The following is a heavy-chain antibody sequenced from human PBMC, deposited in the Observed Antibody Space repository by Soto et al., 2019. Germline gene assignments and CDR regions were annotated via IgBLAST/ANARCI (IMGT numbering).Heavy chain of an antibody. J-gene: IGHJ6*02. D-gene: IGHD3-9*01. Sequence: EVQLVESGGGLVNPGGSLRLSCTASGFSISAYSLQWVRQVPGKGLEWVSYISSGSTSIYYADSVKGRFTISRDNAENSLFTEKNSLRDEDKAGYYWAAWRPPSPDDWFYAMDVWGQGNTVSVSS. CDR3: AAWRPPSPDDWFYAMDV. V-gene: IGHV3-48*02. CDR1: GFSISAYS. CDR2: ISSGSTSI.